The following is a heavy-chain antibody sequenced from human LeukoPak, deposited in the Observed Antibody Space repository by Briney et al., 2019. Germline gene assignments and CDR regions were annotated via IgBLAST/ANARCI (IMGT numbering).Heavy chain of an antibody. CDR1: GFTFSSYS. J-gene: IGHJ4*02. D-gene: IGHD6-13*01. Sequence: GGSLRLSCAASGFTFSSYSMNWVRQAPGKGLEWVSYISSSGSTIYYADSVKGRFTISRDNAKNSLYLQMNSLRAEDTAVYYCARDQSSWSLSYFDYWGQGTLVTVSS. CDR3: ARDQSSWSLSYFDY. CDR2: ISSSGSTI. V-gene: IGHV3-48*04.